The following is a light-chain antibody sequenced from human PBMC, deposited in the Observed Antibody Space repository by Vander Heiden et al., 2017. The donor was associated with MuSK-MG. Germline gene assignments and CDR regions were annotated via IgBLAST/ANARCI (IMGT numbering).Light chain of an antibody. V-gene: IGLV4-69*01. Sequence: QLVLTQSPSASASLGASVKLTCTLSSRHSPYAIAWHQQQPEKGPRYLMVLNSDGSHTKGDGIPDRFSGSSSGAERYLTISSLQSEDESDYYCQTWSTGVIFGGGTKLTVL. CDR1: SRHSPYA. J-gene: IGLJ2*01. CDR3: QTWSTGVI. CDR2: LNSDGSH.